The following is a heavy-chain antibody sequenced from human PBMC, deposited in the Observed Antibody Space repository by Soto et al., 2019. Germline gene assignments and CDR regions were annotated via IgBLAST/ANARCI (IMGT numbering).Heavy chain of an antibody. CDR2: IGTAGDT. D-gene: IGHD3-10*01. J-gene: IGHJ6*02. V-gene: IGHV3-13*01. CDR1: GFTCSSYD. CDR3: ARVPGSGSQGVVYGMDV. Sequence: PGGSLRLSCAASGFTCSSYDMHWVRQTTGKGLEWVSAIGTAGDTYYPGSVKGRFTISRENAKNSLYLQMNSLRAGDTAVYYCARVPGSGSQGVVYGMDVWGQGTTVTVSS.